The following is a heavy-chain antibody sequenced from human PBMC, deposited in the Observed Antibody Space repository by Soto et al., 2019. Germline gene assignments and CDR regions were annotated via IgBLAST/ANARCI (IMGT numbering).Heavy chain of an antibody. CDR1: GYTFTSYG. J-gene: IGHJ4*02. D-gene: IGHD1-26*01. CDR3: AXDXGSYALDY. Sequence: QVQLVQSGAEVKKPGASVKVSCKAFGYTFTSYGISWVRQAPGQGLEWMGWISANNGNTNYAQKLQGRVTMTTDTXXSXXXXXXXXLXXXXXXVYXCAXDXGSYALDYWGQGTLVTVSS. V-gene: IGHV1-18*01. CDR2: ISANNGNT.